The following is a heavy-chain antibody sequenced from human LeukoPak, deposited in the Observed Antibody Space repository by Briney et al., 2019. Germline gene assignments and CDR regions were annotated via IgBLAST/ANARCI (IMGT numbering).Heavy chain of an antibody. CDR3: AKGLHGGVGYGVDV. CDR1: GFTFSNYA. Sequence: GGSLRLSCTASGFTFSNYAMTWVRQAPGKGLEWASSISGTGGRTYSADSVKGRFTISRDNSKNTLYLQMKNLRVEHTAVYYCAKGLHGGVGYGVDVWGQGTTVSVSS. J-gene: IGHJ6*02. CDR2: ISGTGGRT. D-gene: IGHD3-16*01. V-gene: IGHV3-23*01.